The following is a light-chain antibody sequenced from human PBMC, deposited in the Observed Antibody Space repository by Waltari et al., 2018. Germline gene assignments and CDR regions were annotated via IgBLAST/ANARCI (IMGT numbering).Light chain of an antibody. J-gene: IGLJ2*01. CDR3: ATWDATLSGRV. CDR2: KNK. Sequence: QSVLTQPPSASGTPGQRVTVSCSGSSSNIGGNYVYWYQQSPGTAPTLLIFKNKQSPSGVPYGLSCSQSGTSASRALSGLRSEDEADYYCATWDATLSGRVFGGGTKVTVL. CDR1: SSNIGGNY. V-gene: IGLV1-47*01.